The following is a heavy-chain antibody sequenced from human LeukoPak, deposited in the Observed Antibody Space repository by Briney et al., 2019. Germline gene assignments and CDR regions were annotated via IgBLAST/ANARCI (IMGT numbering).Heavy chain of an antibody. Sequence: SETLSLTCTVSGGSISSYYWSWIRQPAGKGLEWIGRIYTSGSTNYNPSLKSRVTMSVDASKNQFSLKLSSVTAADTAVYYCAREDIVATRGAFDYWGQGTLVTVSS. CDR2: IYTSGST. D-gene: IGHD5-12*01. CDR3: AREDIVATRGAFDY. J-gene: IGHJ4*02. CDR1: GGSISSYY. V-gene: IGHV4-4*07.